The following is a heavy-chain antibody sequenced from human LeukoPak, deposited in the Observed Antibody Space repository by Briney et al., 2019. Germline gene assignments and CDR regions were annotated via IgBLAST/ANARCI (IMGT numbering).Heavy chain of an antibody. J-gene: IGHJ5*02. CDR1: GFTFNDYY. CDR3: ATDGAGFDT. V-gene: IGHV3-11*01. CDR2: INIGGTNT. Sequence: GGSLRLSCAASGFTFNDYYMRWIRQAPGKGLEWLSYINIGGTNTHYADYVKGRFTISRDNAKKSLYLEMNNLRAEDTAVYYCATDGAGFDTWGQGVLVNVSS.